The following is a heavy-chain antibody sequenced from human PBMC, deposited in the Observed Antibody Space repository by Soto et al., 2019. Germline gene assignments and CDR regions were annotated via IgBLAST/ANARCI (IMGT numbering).Heavy chain of an antibody. D-gene: IGHD6-13*01. Sequence: SETLSLTCTVSGGSISSGGYYWSWIRQHPGKGLEWIGYIYYSGSTYYNPSLKSRVTISVDTSKNQFSLKLSSVTAADTAVYYCAKGSYSSSWYVPHWFDPWGQGTLVTVS. J-gene: IGHJ5*02. CDR1: GGSISSGGYY. CDR2: IYYSGST. V-gene: IGHV4-31*03. CDR3: AKGSYSSSWYVPHWFDP.